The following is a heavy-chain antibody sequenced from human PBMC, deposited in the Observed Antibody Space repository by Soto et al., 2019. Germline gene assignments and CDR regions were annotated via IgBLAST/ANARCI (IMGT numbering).Heavy chain of an antibody. Sequence: GESLKISCKGSGYHFTSYWIGWVRQMPGKGLEWMGIIYPGDSDSRYSLSFQGRATISVDRSISTAYLQWSSLKASDTALYYCARGHCSSTTCYKAGFDPWGQGTLVTVSS. CDR2: IYPGDSDS. D-gene: IGHD2-2*02. CDR3: ARGHCSSTTCYKAGFDP. V-gene: IGHV5-51*01. J-gene: IGHJ5*02. CDR1: GYHFTSYW.